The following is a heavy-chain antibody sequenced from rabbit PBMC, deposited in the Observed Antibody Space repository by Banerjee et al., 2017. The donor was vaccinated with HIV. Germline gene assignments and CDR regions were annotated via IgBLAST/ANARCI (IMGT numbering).Heavy chain of an antibody. CDR1: GFSFSNKYV. Sequence: QEQLEESGGGLVKPEGSLTLTCKASGFSFSNKYVMCWVRQAPGKGLEWIACIGTGSSGSTYYASWAKGRFTISKTSSTTVTLQMTSLTAADTATYFCAREIVDSAWGAGVYYFNLWGQGTLVTVS. V-gene: IGHV1S45*01. D-gene: IGHD4-1*01. CDR3: AREIVDSAWGAGVYYFNL. CDR2: IGTGSSGST. J-gene: IGHJ4*01.